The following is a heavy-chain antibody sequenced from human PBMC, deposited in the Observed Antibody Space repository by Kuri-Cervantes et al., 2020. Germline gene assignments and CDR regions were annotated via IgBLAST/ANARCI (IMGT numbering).Heavy chain of an antibody. CDR1: GFTFSSYG. D-gene: IGHD6-19*01. J-gene: IGHJ6*02. CDR2: ISSSSSYI. CDR3: ARGPNPIAVAGNSGMDV. V-gene: IGHV3-21*01. Sequence: GGSLRLSCAASGFTFSSYGMHWVRQAPGKGLEWVSSISSSSSYIYYADSVKGRFTISRDNAKNSLYLQMNSLRAEDTAVYYCARGPNPIAVAGNSGMDVWGQGTTVTVSS.